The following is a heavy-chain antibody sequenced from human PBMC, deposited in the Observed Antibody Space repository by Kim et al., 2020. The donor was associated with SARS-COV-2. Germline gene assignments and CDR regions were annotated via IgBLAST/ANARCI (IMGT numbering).Heavy chain of an antibody. Sequence: SETLSLTCTVSGGSISSSSYYWGWIRQPPGKGLEWIGSIYYSGSTYYNPSLKSRVTISVDTSKNQFSLKLSSVTAADTAVYYCATGELELPLDYWGQGTLVTVSS. CDR3: ATGELELPLDY. J-gene: IGHJ4*02. D-gene: IGHD1-7*01. CDR1: GGSISSSSYY. CDR2: IYYSGST. V-gene: IGHV4-39*01.